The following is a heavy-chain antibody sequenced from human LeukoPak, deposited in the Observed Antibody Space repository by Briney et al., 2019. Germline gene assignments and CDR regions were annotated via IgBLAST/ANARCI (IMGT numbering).Heavy chain of an antibody. CDR1: GFTFSSYS. CDR2: ISSSSSTI. D-gene: IGHD3-10*01. J-gene: IGHJ4*02. V-gene: IGHV3-48*02. Sequence: GGSLRLSCAASGFTFSSYSMNWVRQAPGKGLEWVSYISSSSSTIYYADSVRGRFTISRDNAKNSLYLQMSSLRDEDTAVYYCARDLYGSGSLYDYWGQGTLVTVSS. CDR3: ARDLYGSGSLYDY.